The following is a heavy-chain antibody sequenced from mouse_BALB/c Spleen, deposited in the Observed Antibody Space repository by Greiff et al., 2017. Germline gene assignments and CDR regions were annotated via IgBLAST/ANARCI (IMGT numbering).Heavy chain of an antibody. V-gene: IGHV3-6*02. D-gene: IGHD1-2*01. J-gene: IGHJ4*01. CDR1: GYSITSGYY. CDR3: AREGYYGTVYYAMDY. Sequence: EVKLMESGPGLVKPSQSLSLTCSVTGYSITSGYYWNWIRQFPGNKLEWMGYISYDGSNNYNPSLKNRISITRDTSKNQFFLKLNSVTTEDTATYYCAREGYYGTVYYAMDYWGQGTSVTVSS. CDR2: ISYDGSN.